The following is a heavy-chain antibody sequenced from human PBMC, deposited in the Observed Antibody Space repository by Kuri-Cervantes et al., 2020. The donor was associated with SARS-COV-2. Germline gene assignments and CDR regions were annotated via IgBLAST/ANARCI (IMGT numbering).Heavy chain of an antibody. CDR2: INHSGST. Sequence: SETLSLTCAVYGGSFSGYYWSWIRQPPGKGLEWIGEINHSGSTNYNPSLKSRVTISVDTSKNQFSLKLSSVTAADTAVYYCARLVVLMVYAPLNWFDPWGQGTLVTVSS. CDR1: GGSFSGYY. V-gene: IGHV4-34*01. D-gene: IGHD2-8*01. CDR3: ARLVVLMVYAPLNWFDP. J-gene: IGHJ5*02.